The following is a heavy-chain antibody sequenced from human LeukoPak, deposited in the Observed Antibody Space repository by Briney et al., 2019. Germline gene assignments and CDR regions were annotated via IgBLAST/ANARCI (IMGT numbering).Heavy chain of an antibody. V-gene: IGHV3-7*01. CDR2: IKQDGSEK. Sequence: GGSLRLSCAASGFTFSSYWMSWVRQAPGKGLEWVAYIKQDGSEKYYVDSVRGRFTISRDNAKNSLYLQMNSLRAEDTAVYYCARDRIVVVPAATRYYYYYYGMDVWGQGTTVTVSS. D-gene: IGHD2-2*01. J-gene: IGHJ6*02. CDR1: GFTFSSYW. CDR3: ARDRIVVVPAATRYYYYYYGMDV.